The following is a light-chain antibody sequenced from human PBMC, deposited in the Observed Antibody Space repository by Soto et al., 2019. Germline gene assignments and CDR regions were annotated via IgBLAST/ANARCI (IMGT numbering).Light chain of an antibody. CDR2: WAS. CDR1: QSLLHSSDNRNY. J-gene: IGKJ1*01. Sequence: EIVMAQFPETLAVSVGERATIKCRSSQSLLHSSDNRNYLTWYQQKPGQPPKPLIYWASTRHSGVPDRFSGSGSGTDFTLTINSLQAEDVAVYYCQQYYSTPWTFGHGTKV. CDR3: QQYYSTPWT. V-gene: IGKV4-1*01.